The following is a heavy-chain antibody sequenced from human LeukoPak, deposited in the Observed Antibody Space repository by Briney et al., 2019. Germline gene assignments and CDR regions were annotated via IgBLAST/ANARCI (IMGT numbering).Heavy chain of an antibody. J-gene: IGHJ4*02. CDR2: INHSGST. D-gene: IGHD3-22*01. CDR3: ARGSVYYDSSGQTTNLFDY. CDR1: GGSFSGYY. V-gene: IGHV4-34*01. Sequence: SETLSLTCAVYGGSFSGYYWSWIRQPPGKGLEWIGEINHSGSTNYNPSLKSRVTISVDTSKNQFSLKLSSVTAADTAVYYCARGSVYYDSSGQTTNLFDYWGQGTLVTVSS.